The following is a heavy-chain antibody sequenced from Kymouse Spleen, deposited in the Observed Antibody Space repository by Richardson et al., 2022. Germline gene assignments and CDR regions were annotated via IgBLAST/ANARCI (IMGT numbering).Heavy chain of an antibody. CDR3: AKTGTTRYGMDV. Sequence: QVQLVESGGGVVQPGRSLRLSCAASGFTFSSYGMHWVRQAPGKGLEWVAVISYDGSNKYYADSVKGRFTISRDNSKNTLYLQMNSLRAEDTAVYYCAKTGTTRYGMDVWGQGTTVTVSS. CDR1: GFTFSSYG. D-gene: IGHD1-7*01. V-gene: IGHV3-30*18. J-gene: IGHJ6*02. CDR2: ISYDGSNK.